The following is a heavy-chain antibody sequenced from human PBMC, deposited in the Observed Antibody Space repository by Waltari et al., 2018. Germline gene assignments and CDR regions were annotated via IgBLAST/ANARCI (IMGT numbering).Heavy chain of an antibody. D-gene: IGHD3-10*01. CDR2: LDPEDGQA. CDR3: AAALGGGISASRPFHF. Sequence: VQLLQSGAEVKKPGTPVNIPCKVSGDPFTDNHLHWIQQAPGKGLQWMGLLDPEDGQAVYAEKFQGRVTMTADTSIHTAYMELTSLTSEDTAFYYCAAALGGGISASRPFHFWGQGTMITVSS. J-gene: IGHJ3*01. CDR1: GDPFTDNH. V-gene: IGHV1-69-2*01.